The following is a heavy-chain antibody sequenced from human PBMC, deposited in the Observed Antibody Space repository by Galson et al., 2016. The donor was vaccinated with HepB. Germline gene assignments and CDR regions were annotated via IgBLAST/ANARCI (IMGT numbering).Heavy chain of an antibody. CDR3: ARELPGSWGVGDF. D-gene: IGHD7-27*01. CDR2: ISYDGGNR. J-gene: IGHJ4*02. V-gene: IGHV3-30*04. Sequence: SLRLSCAASGFTFGSSAMHWVRQAPGKGLEWVAVISYDGGNRFYGDSVKGRFTISRDNSKNTLYLQMNSLRIEDTAVYFCARELPGSWGVGDFWGQGTLVTVSA. CDR1: GFTFGSSA.